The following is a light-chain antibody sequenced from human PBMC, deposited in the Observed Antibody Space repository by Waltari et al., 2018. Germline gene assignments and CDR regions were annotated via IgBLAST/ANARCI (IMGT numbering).Light chain of an antibody. CDR3: AAWDDSRSVV. CDR1: SSTIGNNH. Sequence: QSLLTQSPSASGTPGQRVSISCSGSSSTIGNNHVYWYQHFPGTAPRLPIYDSDRRPSGVPERFSASKSGTSASLAISGLRSEDEADYYCAAWDDSRSVVFGGGTRLTVL. CDR2: DSD. J-gene: IGLJ2*01. V-gene: IGLV1-47*01.